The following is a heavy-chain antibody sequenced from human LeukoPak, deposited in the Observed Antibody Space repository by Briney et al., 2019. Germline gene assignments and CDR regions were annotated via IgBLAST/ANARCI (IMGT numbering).Heavy chain of an antibody. D-gene: IGHD3-3*01. CDR3: ARVPYDFWSGYYSVVDV. V-gene: IGHV4-34*01. Sequence: KPSETLSLTWAVYGGSFSGYYWSWIRQPPGKGLEWIGEINHSGSTNYNPSLKSRVTISVDTSKNQFSLKLSSVTAADTAVYYCARVPYDFWSGYYSVVDVWGKGTTVTVSS. CDR2: INHSGST. CDR1: GGSFSGYY. J-gene: IGHJ6*04.